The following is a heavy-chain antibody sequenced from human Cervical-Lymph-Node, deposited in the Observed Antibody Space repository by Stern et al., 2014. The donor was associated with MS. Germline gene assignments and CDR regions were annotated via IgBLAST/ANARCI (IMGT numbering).Heavy chain of an antibody. CDR2: LYWDDDK. J-gene: IGHJ4*02. Sequence: QVTLKASGLPLVKPTQTLTLTCTFSGIALNGSGVGVGWIRQPPGKGLEWLALLYWDDDKRYSPSLQSRLTLIKDTSKSQVDLTMTNVDPVDTGTYYCAYRGRTGSFDSWGQGALVTVSS. CDR1: GIALNGSGVG. V-gene: IGHV2-5*02. CDR3: AYRGRTGSFDS. D-gene: IGHD3-16*01.